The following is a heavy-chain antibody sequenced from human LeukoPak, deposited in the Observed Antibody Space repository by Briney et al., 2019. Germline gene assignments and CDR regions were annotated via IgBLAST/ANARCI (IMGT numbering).Heavy chain of an antibody. Sequence: PGGSLRLSSAASGSTVSSNYMSWVRQVPGKGLEWVSVIYSGGSTYYADSVKGRFTISRDNSKNTLYLQMNRLRGEDTAVYYCARVPYSSGWYFDYWGQGTLVTVSS. D-gene: IGHD6-19*01. J-gene: IGHJ4*02. V-gene: IGHV3-53*01. CDR2: IYSGGST. CDR3: ARVPYSSGWYFDY. CDR1: GSTVSSNY.